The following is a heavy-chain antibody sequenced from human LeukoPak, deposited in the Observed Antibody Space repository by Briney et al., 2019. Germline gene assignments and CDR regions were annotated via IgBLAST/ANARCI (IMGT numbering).Heavy chain of an antibody. J-gene: IGHJ5*02. D-gene: IGHD3-10*01. CDR2: IHYTGST. CDR3: ARGGYYGSGNDFRFDP. Sequence: PSETLSLTCTVSGGSISSYYWSWLRQSPGKGLECIGYIHYTGSTNYNPSLKSRVTISVETSKNQFSLKLKSVTAADTAVYYCARGGYYGSGNDFRFDPWGQGTLVTVSS. V-gene: IGHV4-59*01. CDR1: GGSISSYY.